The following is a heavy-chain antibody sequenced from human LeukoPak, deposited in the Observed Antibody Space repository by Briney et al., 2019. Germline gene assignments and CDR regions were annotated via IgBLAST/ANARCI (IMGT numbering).Heavy chain of an antibody. V-gene: IGHV3-7*01. J-gene: IGHJ4*02. Sequence: GGSLRLSCAASGIRFTTHWMNWVRQAPGKGLEWVASIRQDGGEKKYVDSVKGRFTISRDLAQHSLFLQMNSLRAEDTAVYYCASAYASYDFWSGYENFDFWGQGTLVTVSS. CDR2: IRQDGGEK. CDR1: GIRFTTHW. D-gene: IGHD3-3*01. CDR3: ASAYASYDFWSGYENFDF.